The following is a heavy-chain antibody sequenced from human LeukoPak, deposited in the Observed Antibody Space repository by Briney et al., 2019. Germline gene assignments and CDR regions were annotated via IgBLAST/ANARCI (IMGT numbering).Heavy chain of an antibody. CDR3: ARVGYSGSYYFDY. CDR1: GGSISSGGYY. V-gene: IGHV4-31*03. D-gene: IGHD1-26*01. CDR2: IYYSGST. J-gene: IGHJ4*02. Sequence: SQTLSLTCTVSGGSISSGGYYWSWIRQHLGKGLEWIGYIYYSGSTYYNPSLKSRVTISVDTSKNQFSLKLSSVTAADTAVYYCARVGYSGSYYFDYWGQGTLVTVSS.